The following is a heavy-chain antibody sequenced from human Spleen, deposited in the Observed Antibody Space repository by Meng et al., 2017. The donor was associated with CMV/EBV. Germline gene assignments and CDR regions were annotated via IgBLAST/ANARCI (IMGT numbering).Heavy chain of an antibody. CDR3: ARDPVYGNYFDY. V-gene: IGHV6-1*01. Sequence: HVQRHQSGPGPGKPSQTPSLTCALSGDSVSSNSAAWNWIRQSPSRGLEWLGRTYYRSKWYNDYAVSVKSRITINPDTSKNQFSLQLNSVTPEDTAVYYCARDPVYGNYFDYWGQGTLVTVSS. D-gene: IGHD2-8*01. CDR1: GDSVSSNSAA. J-gene: IGHJ4*02. CDR2: TYYRSKWYN.